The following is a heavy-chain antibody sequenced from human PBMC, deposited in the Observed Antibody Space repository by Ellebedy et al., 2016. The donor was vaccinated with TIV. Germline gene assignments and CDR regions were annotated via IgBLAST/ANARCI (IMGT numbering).Heavy chain of an antibody. CDR2: INPSGGST. J-gene: IGHJ3*02. V-gene: IGHV1-46*01. CDR1: GYTFTSYY. D-gene: IGHD2-15*01. Sequence: ASVKVSXXASGYTFTSYYIHWVRQAPGQGLEWMGIINPSGGSTSYAQKFQGRVTMTRDTSTSTVYMELSSLRSEDTAVYYCARVRGDMGNAFDIWGQGTMVTVSS. CDR3: ARVRGDMGNAFDI.